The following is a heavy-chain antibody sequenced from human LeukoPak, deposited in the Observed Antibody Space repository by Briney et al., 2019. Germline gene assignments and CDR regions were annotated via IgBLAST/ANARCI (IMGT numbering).Heavy chain of an antibody. CDR2: IYHSGST. J-gene: IGHJ6*03. V-gene: IGHV4-38-2*01. D-gene: IGHD6-13*01. CDR3: ARHPYSSSWYGPTSYYYYYMDV. Sequence: PSETLSLTCAVSGYSISSGYYWGWIRQPPGEGLEWIGSIYHSGSTYYNPSLKSRVTISVDTSKNQFSLKLSSVTAADTAVYYCARHPYSSSWYGPTSYYYYYMDVWGKGTTVTVSS. CDR1: GYSISSGYY.